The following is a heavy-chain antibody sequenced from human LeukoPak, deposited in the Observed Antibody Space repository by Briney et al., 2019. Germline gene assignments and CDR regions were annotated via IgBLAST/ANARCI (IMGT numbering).Heavy chain of an antibody. V-gene: IGHV4-59*05. CDR2: IYYSGST. CDR3: ARLASSIAARGAFDI. J-gene: IGHJ3*02. Sequence: SETLSLTCTVSGGSISNYYWSWIRQPAGKGLEWIGSIYYSGSTYYNPSLKSRVTISVDTSKNQFSLKLSSVTAADTAVYYCARLASSIAARGAFDIWGQGTMVTVSS. D-gene: IGHD6-6*01. CDR1: GGSISNYY.